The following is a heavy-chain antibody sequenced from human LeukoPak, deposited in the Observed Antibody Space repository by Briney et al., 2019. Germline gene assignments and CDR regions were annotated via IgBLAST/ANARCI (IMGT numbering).Heavy chain of an antibody. D-gene: IGHD2-2*01. Sequence: SETLSLTCAVYGGSFSGYYWSWIRQPPGKGLEWIGETNHSGSTNYNPSLKSRVTISVDTSKNQFSLKLSSVTAADTAVYYCASSSDIVVVPAASPSPWFDPWGQGTLVTVSS. V-gene: IGHV4-34*01. CDR1: GGSFSGYY. CDR3: ASSSDIVVVPAASPSPWFDP. CDR2: TNHSGST. J-gene: IGHJ5*02.